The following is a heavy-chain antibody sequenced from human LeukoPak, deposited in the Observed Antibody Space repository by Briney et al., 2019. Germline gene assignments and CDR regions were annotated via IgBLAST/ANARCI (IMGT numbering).Heavy chain of an antibody. D-gene: IGHD3-10*01. CDR1: GFTFSSYS. V-gene: IGHV3-21*01. J-gene: IGHJ6*03. CDR2: ISSSSSYI. CDR3: ARVVTMVRGVIHYYYMDV. Sequence: KTGGSLRLSCAASGFTFSSYSMNWVRQAPGKGLEWVSSISSSSSYIYYADSVKGRFTISRDNAKNSLYLQMNSLRAEDTAVYYCARVVTMVRGVIHYYYMDVWGKGTSVTVSS.